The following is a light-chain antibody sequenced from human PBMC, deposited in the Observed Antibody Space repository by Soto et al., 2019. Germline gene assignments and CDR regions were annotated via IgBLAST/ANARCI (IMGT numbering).Light chain of an antibody. CDR3: QSYDSSLTV. V-gene: IGLV1-40*01. J-gene: IGLJ1*01. CDR2: ANN. Sequence: QSVLTQPPSVSGAPGQRVTISCSGSSSNIGAGYDVHWYQQLPGKAPKRLIYANNNRPSGVPDRVSGSKSVTSASLAIAGLQAEDEADYYCQSYDSSLTVFGTGTKLTVL. CDR1: SSNIGAGYD.